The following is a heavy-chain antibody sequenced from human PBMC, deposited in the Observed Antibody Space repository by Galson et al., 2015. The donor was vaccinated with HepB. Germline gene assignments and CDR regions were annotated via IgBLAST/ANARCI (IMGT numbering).Heavy chain of an antibody. CDR1: GFTFSSYG. CDR3: AKGDTLWGDSSPPYPAHFDY. V-gene: IGHV3-30*18. J-gene: IGHJ4*02. Sequence: SLRLSCAASGFTFSSYGMHWVRQAPGKGLEWVAVISYDGSNKYYADSVKGRFTISRDNSKNTLYLQMNSLRAEDTAVYYCAKGDTLWGDSSPPYPAHFDYWGQGTLVTVSS. CDR2: ISYDGSNK. D-gene: IGHD3-22*01.